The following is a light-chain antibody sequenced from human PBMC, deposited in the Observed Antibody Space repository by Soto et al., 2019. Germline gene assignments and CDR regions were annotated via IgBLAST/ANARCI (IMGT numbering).Light chain of an antibody. CDR2: VAS. Sequence: ELVLTQSPGTLSLSPGERATLSCRASQSVSSSYLAWYQQKPGQAPRLLIYVASNRANGIPARFSGSGSGTDFTLTISRLEPEDFAVYFCQQYGRSPPFTFGQGTKVEIK. V-gene: IGKV3-20*01. CDR3: QQYGRSPPFT. J-gene: IGKJ2*01. CDR1: QSVSSSY.